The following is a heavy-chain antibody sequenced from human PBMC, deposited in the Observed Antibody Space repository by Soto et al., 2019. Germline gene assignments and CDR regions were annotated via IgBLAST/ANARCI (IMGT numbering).Heavy chain of an antibody. CDR1: GGNFASYA. J-gene: IGHJ6*02. V-gene: IGHV1-69*06. CDR3: ARSEGGYFYGMDV. CDR2: IIPIFGTA. Sequence: QVQLVQSGAEVKKPGSSVKVSCKASGGNFASYAIFCVRQAPGQGLEWMGGIIPIFGTATYAQKFQGRVTIKADKPTNTAYMEMNSLRFEDTAVYYCARSEGGYFYGMDVWGQGTTVTVSS. D-gene: IGHD3-9*01.